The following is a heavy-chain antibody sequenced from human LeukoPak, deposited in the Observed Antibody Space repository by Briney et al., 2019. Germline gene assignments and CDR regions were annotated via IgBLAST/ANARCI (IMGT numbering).Heavy chain of an antibody. J-gene: IGHJ4*02. D-gene: IGHD3-22*01. CDR2: INPNSGGT. V-gene: IGHV1-2*02. Sequence: ASVKVSCKASGYTFTGYYIHWVRQAPGQGLEWMGWINPNSGGTNYAQNFQGRVTMTRDTSISTAYMELSGLRSDDTAVYFCARDWGSSGYYYWGQGTLVTVSS. CDR1: GYTFTGYY. CDR3: ARDWGSSGYYY.